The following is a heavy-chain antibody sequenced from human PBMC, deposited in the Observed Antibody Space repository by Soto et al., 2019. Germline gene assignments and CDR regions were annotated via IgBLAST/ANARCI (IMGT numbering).Heavy chain of an antibody. CDR2: INWNGVNK. Sequence: GGSLRLSCTVSGFMFEDFAMHWVRQAPGQGLEWVSGINWNGVNKGYAESVLGRFTISRDNAKKSLYLDMNYLRPEDTALYFCAKDVDRLGELWGYFQSWGQGTLVTVSS. CDR1: GFMFEDFA. D-gene: IGHD3-16*01. V-gene: IGHV3-9*01. J-gene: IGHJ1*01. CDR3: AKDVDRLGELWGYFQS.